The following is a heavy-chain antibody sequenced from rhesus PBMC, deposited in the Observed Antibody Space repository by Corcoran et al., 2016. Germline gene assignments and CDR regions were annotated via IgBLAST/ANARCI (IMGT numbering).Heavy chain of an antibody. V-gene: IGHV4-160*01. Sequence: QVQLQESGPGLVKPSETLSFTCAVSGGSISGYYWSWIRQPLGKGTDGIARSYGGAGNTANNPAPKRRDTISTDTSKNQFSLKLNSVTAADTAVYYLARHGGYCSGDVCYTDNRFDVWGPGVLVTVSS. CDR3: ARHGGYCSGDVCYTDNRFDV. D-gene: IGHD2-39*02. CDR2: SYGGAGNT. J-gene: IGHJ5-1*01. CDR1: GGSISGYY.